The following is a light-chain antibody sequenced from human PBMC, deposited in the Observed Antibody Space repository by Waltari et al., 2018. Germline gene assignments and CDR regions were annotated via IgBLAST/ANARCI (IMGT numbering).Light chain of an antibody. CDR1: SSDVGGYNY. CDR2: EVS. CDR3: SSYTSSSTFSVV. Sequence: QSALTQPASVSGSPGQSITISCPGTSSDVGGYNYVPWYQQHPGKAPKLMIYEVSNRPSGVSNRFSGSKSGNTASLTISGLQVEDEADYSCSSYTSSSTFSVVFGGGTKLTVL. J-gene: IGLJ2*01. V-gene: IGLV2-14*01.